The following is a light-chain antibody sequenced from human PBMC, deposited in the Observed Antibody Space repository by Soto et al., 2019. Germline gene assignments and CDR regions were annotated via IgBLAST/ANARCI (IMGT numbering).Light chain of an antibody. V-gene: IGLV2-18*01. CDR2: EVN. CDR3: SLYTTSTTRVG. J-gene: IGLJ2*01. CDR1: SSDVGNYNR. Sequence: QSALTQPPSVSGSPGQSVTISCTGTSSDVGNYNRVSWYQQPPGTAPKLIIYEVNNRPSGVPDRFSGSKSGNTASLTISGLQAEDEANYFCSLYTTSTTRVGFGGGTKLTVL.